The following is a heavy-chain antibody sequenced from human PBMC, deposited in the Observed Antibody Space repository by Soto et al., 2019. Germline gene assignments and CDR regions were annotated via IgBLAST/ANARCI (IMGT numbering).Heavy chain of an antibody. Sequence: ASVKVSCKACGYTFTGYYMHGVRQAPGQGLEWMGWINPNSGGTNYAQKFQGWVTMTRDTSISTAYMELSRLRSDDTAVYYCARAHCGGDCYSGVDYWGQGTLVTVS. J-gene: IGHJ4*02. CDR3: ARAHCGGDCYSGVDY. CDR2: INPNSGGT. CDR1: GYTFTGYY. V-gene: IGHV1-2*04. D-gene: IGHD2-21*02.